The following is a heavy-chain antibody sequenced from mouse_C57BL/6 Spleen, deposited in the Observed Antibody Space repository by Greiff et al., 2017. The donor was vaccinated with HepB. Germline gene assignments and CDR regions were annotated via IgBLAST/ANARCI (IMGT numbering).Heavy chain of an antibody. CDR3: ARSNDYDESY. V-gene: IGHV1-69*01. J-gene: IGHJ3*01. CDR1: GYTFTSYW. D-gene: IGHD2-4*01. Sequence: QVQLQQSGAELVMPGASVKLSCKASGYTFTSYWMHWVKQRPGQGLEWIGEIDPSDSYTNYNQKFKGKSTLTVDKSSSTAYMQLSSLTSEDSAVYYCARSNDYDESYWGQGTLVTVSA. CDR2: IDPSDSYT.